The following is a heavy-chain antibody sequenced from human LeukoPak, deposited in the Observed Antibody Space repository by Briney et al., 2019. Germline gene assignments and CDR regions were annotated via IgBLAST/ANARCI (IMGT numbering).Heavy chain of an antibody. CDR3: ARDRRGPRPKSLWFGEGGYYFDY. V-gene: IGHV3-23*01. Sequence: GGSLRLSCAASGLTFSSYGITWVRQAPGKGLEWVSTISATGGSTYYADSVKGRFTISRDNSKDTLYLQMNSLRAEDTAVYYCARDRRGPRPKSLWFGEGGYYFDYWGQGTLVTVSS. CDR1: GLTFSSYG. CDR2: ISATGGST. D-gene: IGHD3-10*01. J-gene: IGHJ4*02.